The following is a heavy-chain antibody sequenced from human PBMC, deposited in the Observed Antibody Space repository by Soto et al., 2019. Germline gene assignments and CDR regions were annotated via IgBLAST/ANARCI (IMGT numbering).Heavy chain of an antibody. J-gene: IGHJ4*02. Sequence: GGSLRLSCAASGFTFSSYAMHWVRQAPGKGLEWVAVISYDGSNKYYADSVKGRFTISRDNSKNTLYLQMNSLRAEDTAVYYCARDSRDYGDYEGDYWGQGTLVTVSS. CDR3: ARDSRDYGDYEGDY. D-gene: IGHD4-17*01. CDR2: ISYDGSNK. V-gene: IGHV3-30-3*01. CDR1: GFTFSSYA.